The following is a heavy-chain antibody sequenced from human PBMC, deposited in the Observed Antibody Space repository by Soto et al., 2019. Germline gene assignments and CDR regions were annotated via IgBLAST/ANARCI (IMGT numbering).Heavy chain of an antibody. D-gene: IGHD6-6*01. CDR1: GGSISSSSYY. CDR2: IYYSGST. J-gene: IGHJ6*02. V-gene: IGHV4-39*01. Sequence: SETLSLTCTVSGGSISSSSYYWGWIRQPPGKGLEWIGSIYYSGSTYYNPSLKSRVTISVDTSKNQFSLKLSSVTAADTAVYYCARPGAARAKMYYYYGMDVWGQGTTVTVS. CDR3: ARPGAARAKMYYYYGMDV.